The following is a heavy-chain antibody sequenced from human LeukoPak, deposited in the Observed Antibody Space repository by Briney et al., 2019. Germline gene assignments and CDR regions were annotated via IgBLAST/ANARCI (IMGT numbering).Heavy chain of an antibody. J-gene: IGHJ3*02. Sequence: PGGSLSLSCLVSASTFTRYWIQWVRHVPGKGRVWVSCINTDGSHTSYADSVKGRYTISRDNAENTLYLQMNSLRAEDTAVYYCARDQSTYCSGGSCYFPQFQDAFDIWGQGTMVTVSS. D-gene: IGHD2-15*01. V-gene: IGHV3-74*01. CDR3: ARDQSTYCSGGSCYFPQFQDAFDI. CDR1: ASTFTRYW. CDR2: INTDGSHT.